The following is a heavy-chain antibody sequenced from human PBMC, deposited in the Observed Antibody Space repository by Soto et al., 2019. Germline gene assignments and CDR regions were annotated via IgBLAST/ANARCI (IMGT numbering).Heavy chain of an antibody. CDR2: IYYSGST. D-gene: IGHD4-17*01. V-gene: IGHV4-31*03. Sequence: PSETLSLTCTVSGGSISSGGYYWSWIRQHPGKGLEWIGYIYYSGSTYYNPSLKSRVTISVDTSKNQFSLKLSSVTAADTAVYYCARDTSVTTFEFDIWGQGTMVTVSS. CDR3: ARDTSVTTFEFDI. J-gene: IGHJ3*02. CDR1: GGSISSGGYY.